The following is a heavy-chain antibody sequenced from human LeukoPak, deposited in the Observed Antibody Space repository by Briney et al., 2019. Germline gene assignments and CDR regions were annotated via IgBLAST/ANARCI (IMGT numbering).Heavy chain of an antibody. CDR2: ISGSGGST. Sequence: GGSLRHSCAASGVTFSSYATRWVRQAPGKGLEWVSGISGSGGSTYYADSVKGRFTISRDNSKNTLYLQMNSLRAEDTAVYYCAKLLGSSATGYWGQGTLVTVSS. CDR1: GVTFSSYA. J-gene: IGHJ4*02. V-gene: IGHV3-23*01. D-gene: IGHD2-15*01. CDR3: AKLLGSSATGY.